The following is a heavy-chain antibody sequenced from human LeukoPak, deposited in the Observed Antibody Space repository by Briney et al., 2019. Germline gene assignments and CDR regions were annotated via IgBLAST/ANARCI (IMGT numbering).Heavy chain of an antibody. CDR1: GGSITGYY. CDR3: AREAAGYGSSWQFDY. V-gene: IGHV4-59*01. J-gene: IGHJ4*02. Sequence: PSETLSLTCTVSGGSITGYYWSWIRQPPGKGLEWIGYIHYSGSTNYNPSLNSRVIISVDTSKNQFSLKLSSVTAADTAVYYCAREAAGYGSSWQFDYWGQGTLVTV. CDR2: IHYSGST. D-gene: IGHD6-13*01.